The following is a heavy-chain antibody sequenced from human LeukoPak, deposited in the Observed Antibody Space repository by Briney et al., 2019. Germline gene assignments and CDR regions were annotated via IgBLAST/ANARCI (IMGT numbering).Heavy chain of an antibody. CDR3: AHWGGSGSYFWFDP. D-gene: IGHD3-10*01. Sequence: SWVRQAPGKGLEWLALIYWDDDKRYSPSLKSRLIITKDTSKNQVVLTMTNMDPVDTATYYCAHWGGSGSYFWFDPWGQGTLVTVSS. J-gene: IGHJ5*02. CDR2: IYWDDDK. V-gene: IGHV2-5*08.